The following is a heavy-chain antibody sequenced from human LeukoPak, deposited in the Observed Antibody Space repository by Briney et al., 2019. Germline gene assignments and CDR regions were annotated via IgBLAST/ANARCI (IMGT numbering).Heavy chain of an antibody. V-gene: IGHV3-64D*06. CDR2: ISSNGDNT. CDR1: GFTFSTYV. CDR3: VRGTGY. J-gene: IGHJ4*02. Sequence: GGSLRLSCSVSGFTFSTYVIHWVRQAPGKGLEYVSAISSNGDNTYYADSVKGRFTISRDNSKNTPYLQMSSLRPDDTAVYFCVRGTGYWGQGTLVTVSS.